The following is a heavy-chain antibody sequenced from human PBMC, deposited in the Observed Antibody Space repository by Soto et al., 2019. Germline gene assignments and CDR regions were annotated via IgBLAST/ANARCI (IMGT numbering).Heavy chain of an antibody. D-gene: IGHD3-10*01. CDR1: GFTFNNYA. Sequence: EVQLLESGGGLVQPGGSLRLSCAASGFTFNNYAMTWVRQAPGKGLEWVSAISGGGDTTSYADSVKGRFTVSRDGSKNTLDLQRRSLRAEDTALYYCAKGRGGSGSLTPRVDFWGQGTLVTVSS. J-gene: IGHJ4*02. CDR3: AKGRGGSGSLTPRVDF. CDR2: ISGGGDTT. V-gene: IGHV3-23*01.